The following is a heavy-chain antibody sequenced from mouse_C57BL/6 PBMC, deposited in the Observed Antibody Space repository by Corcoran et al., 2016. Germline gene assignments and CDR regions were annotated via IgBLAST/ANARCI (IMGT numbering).Heavy chain of an antibody. CDR3: ASYGNPRVAC. V-gene: IGHV9-3*01. J-gene: IGHJ3*01. CDR1: GYTFTTYG. Sequence: QIQLVQSGPELKKPGETVKISCKASGYTFTTYGMSWVKQAPGKGLKWMGWINTYAGVPTYADDFKGRFAFSLETSACTAYLQINNRKKEDTATFSCASYGNPRVACWGEGTLVTVS. D-gene: IGHD2-1*01. CDR2: INTYAGVP.